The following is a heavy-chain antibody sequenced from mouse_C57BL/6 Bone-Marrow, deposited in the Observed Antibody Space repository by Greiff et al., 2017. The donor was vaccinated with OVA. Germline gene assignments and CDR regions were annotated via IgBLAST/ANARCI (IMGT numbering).Heavy chain of an antibody. CDR3: ATLLRRNY. Sequence: QVQLQQSGPGLVQPSQSLSISCTVSGFSLTSYGVHWVRQSPGKGLEWLGVIWRGGSTDYNAASMSRLSITKDNPKSQVFFKMNSLQADDTAIYDCATLLRRNYWGQGTTLTVSS. V-gene: IGHV2-5*01. J-gene: IGHJ2*01. CDR2: IWRGGST. CDR1: GFSLTSYG.